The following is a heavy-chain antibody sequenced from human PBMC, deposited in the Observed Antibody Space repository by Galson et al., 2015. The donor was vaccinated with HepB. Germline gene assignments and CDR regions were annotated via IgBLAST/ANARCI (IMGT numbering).Heavy chain of an antibody. J-gene: IGHJ3*02. CDR1: GYSFSSYW. Sequence: QSGAEVKEPGESLRISCKGSGYSFSSYWISWVRQMPGKGLEWMGRIDPSDSYTNYSPSFQGHVTISVDKSISTAYLQWSSLKASDTAMYYCARGAIVVITTEQAFDIWGQGTMVTVSS. D-gene: IGHD3-22*01. V-gene: IGHV5-10-1*01. CDR2: IDPSDSYT. CDR3: ARGAIVVITTEQAFDI.